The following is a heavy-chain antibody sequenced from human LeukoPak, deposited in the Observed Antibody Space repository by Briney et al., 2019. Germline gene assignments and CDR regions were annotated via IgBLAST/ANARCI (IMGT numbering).Heavy chain of an antibody. CDR1: GFTFSSFW. CDR2: IKQDGSEK. J-gene: IGHJ6*02. CDR3: AREGEVRDYYYYGMDV. Sequence: GGSLRLSCSGFGFTFSSFWMGWVRQAPGKGLEWVANIKQDGSEKYYVDSVKGRFTISRDNAKNSLYLQMNSLRAEDTAVYCCAREGEVRDYYYYGMDVWGQGTTVTVSS. V-gene: IGHV3-7*01. D-gene: IGHD2-2*01.